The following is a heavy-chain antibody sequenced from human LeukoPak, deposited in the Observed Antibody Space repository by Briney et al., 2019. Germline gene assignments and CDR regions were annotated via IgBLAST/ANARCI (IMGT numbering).Heavy chain of an antibody. CDR1: GFTYSSYA. CDR3: ARDKTSGYFDH. D-gene: IGHD3-10*01. Sequence: GGSLRLSCAASGFTYSSYAMCWVRQAPGKGLEWVSTFSGGGGSTYYADPVKGRFTISADNSHNTLYLQMNSLRAEDTAVYYCARDKTSGYFDHWGQGTLVTVTS. CDR2: FSGGGGST. V-gene: IGHV3-23*01. J-gene: IGHJ4*02.